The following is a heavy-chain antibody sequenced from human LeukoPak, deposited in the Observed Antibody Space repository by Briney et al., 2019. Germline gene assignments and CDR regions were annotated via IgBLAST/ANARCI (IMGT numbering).Heavy chain of an antibody. D-gene: IGHD1-26*01. J-gene: IGHJ5*02. CDR1: GFTFSNYA. V-gene: IGHV3-23*01. Sequence: GGSLILSFSASGFTFSNYAISSVPQAPGKGLELVSAISGSGGSTYYADSVKGRFTISRDNSKNTLYLQMNSLRAEDTAVYYCAKDRSGSYENWFDPWGQGTLVTVSS. CDR2: ISGSGGST. CDR3: AKDRSGSYENWFDP.